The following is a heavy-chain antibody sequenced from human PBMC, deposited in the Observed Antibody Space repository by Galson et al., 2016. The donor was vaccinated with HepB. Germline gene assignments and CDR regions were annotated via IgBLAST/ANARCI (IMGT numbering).Heavy chain of an antibody. J-gene: IGHJ3*02. CDR3: ARGGGWGYCTNGVCSPHALDI. Sequence: SVKVSCKASGYTFTSYDINWVRQATGQGLEWMGWMNPNRGNTKFAQNFQGRLTMTRDTSISTAYMELSILRSEDTAVYFCARGGGWGYCTNGVCSPHALDIWGQGTVVTVSS. V-gene: IGHV1-8*01. D-gene: IGHD2-8*01. CDR1: GYTFTSYD. CDR2: MNPNRGNT.